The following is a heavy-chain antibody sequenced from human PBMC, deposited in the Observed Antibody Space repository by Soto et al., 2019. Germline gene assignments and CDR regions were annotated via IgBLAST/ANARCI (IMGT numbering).Heavy chain of an antibody. CDR2: IYYSGST. Sequence: SETLSLTCTISGGSISVYYWSWIRQHPGKGLEWIGYIYYSGSTYYNPSLKSRVTISVDTSKNQFSLELSSVTAADTAVYYCAREGWNGINWFDPWGQGTLVTVSS. CDR1: GGSISVYY. CDR3: AREGWNGINWFDP. J-gene: IGHJ5*02. V-gene: IGHV4-31*03. D-gene: IGHD1-1*01.